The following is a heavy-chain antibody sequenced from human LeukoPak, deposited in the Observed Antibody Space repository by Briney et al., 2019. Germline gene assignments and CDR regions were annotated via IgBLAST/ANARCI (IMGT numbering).Heavy chain of an antibody. J-gene: IGHJ4*02. CDR3: ARQLSRGGDY. D-gene: IGHD3-10*01. V-gene: IGHV5-51*01. CDR2: IYPGDSDT. CDR1: GSIFTSYW. Sequence: GASLQISCKGSGSIFTSYWIGWVRQLPGKGLEWMGIIYPGDSDTRYSPSFHGQVTMSADKSISTAYLQWSSLKASDTAMYYCARQLSRGGDYWGQGTLVTVSS.